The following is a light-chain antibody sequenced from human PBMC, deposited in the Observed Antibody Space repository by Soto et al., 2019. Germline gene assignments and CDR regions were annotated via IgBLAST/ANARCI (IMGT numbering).Light chain of an antibody. CDR3: QQYNNWPRT. CDR1: QSISDT. CDR2: GAS. J-gene: IGKJ1*01. Sequence: EIVMTQSPATLSVSPGERATLSCRASQSISDTLAWYQQKPGQAPRLLIYGASTRATGFPARFSGSGSGTDFTLTISSLQSEDFAVYSCQQYNNWPRTFGQGTKVDIK. V-gene: IGKV3-15*01.